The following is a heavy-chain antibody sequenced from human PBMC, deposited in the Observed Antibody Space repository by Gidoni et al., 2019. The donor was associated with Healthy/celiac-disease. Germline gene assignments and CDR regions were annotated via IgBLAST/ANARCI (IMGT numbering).Heavy chain of an antibody. V-gene: IGHV3-49*03. CDR1: GFTFGDYA. J-gene: IGHJ4*02. CDR2: IRSKAYGGTT. CDR3: TRETTVRLRYFDWLFTLDY. D-gene: IGHD3-9*01. Sequence: EVQLVESGGGWVQPGRSLRLSCTASGFTFGDYAMSWFRQAPGKGLEWVGFIRSKAYGGTTEYAASVKGRFTISRDDSKSIAYLQMNSLKTEDTAVYYCTRETTVRLRYFDWLFTLDYWGQGTLVTVSS.